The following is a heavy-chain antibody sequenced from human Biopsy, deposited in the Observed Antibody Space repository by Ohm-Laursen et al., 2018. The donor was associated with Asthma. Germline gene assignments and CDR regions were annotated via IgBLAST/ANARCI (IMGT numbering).Heavy chain of an antibody. CDR3: ARKAGSCISRTCYSLDF. Sequence: ASVKASCKPLGGTFNTYVIGWVRQAPRQGLEWMGGINSVFGTTTYPQKFQDRVTITADDSTSTVYMELSSLRSEDTAVYYCARKAGSCISRTCYSLDFWGQGALV. J-gene: IGHJ4*02. V-gene: IGHV1-69*13. CDR2: INSVFGTT. CDR1: GGTFNTYV. D-gene: IGHD2-2*01.